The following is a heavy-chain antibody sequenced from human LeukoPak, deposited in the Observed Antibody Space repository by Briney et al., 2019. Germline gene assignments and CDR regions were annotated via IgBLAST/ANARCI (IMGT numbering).Heavy chain of an antibody. Sequence: PSETLSLTCTVSGGSISSYYWSWIRQPPGKGLEWIGYIYYSGSTNYNPSLKSRVTISVDTSKNQFSLKLSSVTAADTAVYYCAGCPAGGNGMDVWGQGTTVTVSS. CDR2: IYYSGST. V-gene: IGHV4-59*01. J-gene: IGHJ6*02. CDR1: GGSISSYY. D-gene: IGHD3-16*01. CDR3: AGCPAGGNGMDV.